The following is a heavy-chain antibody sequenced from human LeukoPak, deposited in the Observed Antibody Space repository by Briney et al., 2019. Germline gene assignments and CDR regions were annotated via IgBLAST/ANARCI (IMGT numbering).Heavy chain of an antibody. V-gene: IGHV3-7*03. D-gene: IGHD3-22*01. CDR2: TSQDGTSN. Sequence: GGSLRLSCAASQFTFSNYWMSWVRQAPGKGLERVAHTSQDGTSNYYVDSVKGRFTISRDNAENSLYLQMNSLRAEDTAVYYCARSSGYYEAFDYWGQGTLVTVSS. CDR3: ARSSGYYEAFDY. CDR1: QFTFSNYW. J-gene: IGHJ4*02.